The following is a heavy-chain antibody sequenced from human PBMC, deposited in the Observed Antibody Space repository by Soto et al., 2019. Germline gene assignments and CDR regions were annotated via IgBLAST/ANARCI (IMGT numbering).Heavy chain of an antibody. Sequence: QITLKESGPTEVKPTETLALTCTFSGFSLATKGVGVGWVRQPPGGALEWIAVIYWDDDTRYSPSLGTRLTITKDTPKNEVALTMTDMDFVDTATFYCAHVTITYGGVVGDEAFDVWGQGAVVTVSS. J-gene: IGHJ3*01. CDR2: IYWDDDT. V-gene: IGHV2-5*02. CDR1: GFSLATKGVG. D-gene: IGHD3-16*02. CDR3: AHVTITYGGVVGDEAFDV.